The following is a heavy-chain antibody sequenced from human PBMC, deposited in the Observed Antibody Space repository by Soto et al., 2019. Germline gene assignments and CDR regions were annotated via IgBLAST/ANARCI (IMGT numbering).Heavy chain of an antibody. CDR3: ARGSLMSSGGPRPDAFDI. CDR2: IYYSGST. D-gene: IGHD2-15*01. Sequence: SETLSLTCTVSGGSISSGGYYCSWIRQHPGKGLEWIGYIYYSGSTYYNPSLKSRVTISVDTSKNQFSLKLSSVTAADTAVYYCARGSLMSSGGPRPDAFDIWGQGTMVTVS. J-gene: IGHJ3*02. CDR1: GGSISSGGYY. V-gene: IGHV4-31*03.